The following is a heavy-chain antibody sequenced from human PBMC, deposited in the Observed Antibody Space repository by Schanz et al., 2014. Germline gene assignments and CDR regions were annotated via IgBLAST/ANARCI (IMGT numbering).Heavy chain of an antibody. J-gene: IGHJ5*02. D-gene: IGHD5-12*01. CDR1: GYTFTSYD. CDR2: MNPNSGNP. V-gene: IGHV1-8*01. CDR3: ARGPLGTSP. Sequence: QVQLIQSGAEVKKPGASVKVSCTASGYTFTSYDINWVRQAPGQGLEWLGWMNPNSGNPDFAQKFRGRVTMTRNTSMSTAYIELRIQTSEDTAVYCCARGPLGTSPWGQGTLVTVSS.